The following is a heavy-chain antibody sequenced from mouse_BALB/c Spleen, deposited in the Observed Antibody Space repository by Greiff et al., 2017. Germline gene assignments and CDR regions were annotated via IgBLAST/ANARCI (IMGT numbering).Heavy chain of an antibody. CDR2: INPYYGST. V-gene: IGHV1-39*01. CDR1: GYSFTDYI. J-gene: IGHJ4*01. Sequence: VQLQQSGPELVKPGASVKISCKASGYSFTDYIMLWVKQSHGKSLEWIGNINPYYGSTSYNLKFKGKATLTVDKSSSTAYMQLNSLTSEDSAVYYCARGTMITTYAMDYWGQGTSVTVAS. D-gene: IGHD2-4*01. CDR3: ARGTMITTYAMDY.